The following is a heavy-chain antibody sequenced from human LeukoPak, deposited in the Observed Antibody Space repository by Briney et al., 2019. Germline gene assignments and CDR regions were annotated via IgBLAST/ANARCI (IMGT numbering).Heavy chain of an antibody. CDR2: IYCDGSKT. CDR3: ARRAELGMRYFDF. Sequence: GESLKISCQASGYTFTDYWVGWVRQMPGKGLEWMGIIYCDGSKTTYSPSFQSQVTISVDESTSTAYLQWSSLKASDTAIYFCARRAELGMRYFDFWGQGALLVVSS. J-gene: IGHJ5*01. CDR1: GYTFTDYW. V-gene: IGHV5-51*01. D-gene: IGHD7-27*01.